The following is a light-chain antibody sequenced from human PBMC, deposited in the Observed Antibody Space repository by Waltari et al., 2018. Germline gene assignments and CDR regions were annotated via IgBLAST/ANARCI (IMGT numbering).Light chain of an antibody. CDR2: VAS. CDR1: QSVSYY. V-gene: IGKV1-39*01. Sequence: DVQMTQSPSSLSASVGDRVTITCRASQSVSYYLNWYQQKAGQAPKLLIYVASSLETGVPSRFSGSGSGTDFTLTIGNLQPEDFATYLCQQTYNAPLTFGGGTKVEIK. J-gene: IGKJ4*01. CDR3: QQTYNAPLT.